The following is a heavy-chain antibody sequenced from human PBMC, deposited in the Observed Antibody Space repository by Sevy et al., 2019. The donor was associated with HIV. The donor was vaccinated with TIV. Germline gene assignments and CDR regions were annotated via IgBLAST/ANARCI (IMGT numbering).Heavy chain of an antibody. V-gene: IGHV3-21*01. Sequence: GSLRLSCAASGFIFSNYNMNWVHQAPGKGLEWVASISSGSSFTYYADSVKGRFAVSRDNSKNSLSLQMNSVRAADTAVYYCARATDPRYCSGTSCYTGALDLWGQGALVTVSS. J-gene: IGHJ4*02. D-gene: IGHD2-2*02. CDR1: GFIFSNYN. CDR2: ISSGSSFT. CDR3: ARATDPRYCSGTSCYTGALDL.